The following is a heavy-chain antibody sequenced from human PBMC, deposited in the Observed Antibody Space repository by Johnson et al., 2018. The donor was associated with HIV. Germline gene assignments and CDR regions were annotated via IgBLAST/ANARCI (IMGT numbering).Heavy chain of an antibody. CDR3: ASVYYNILTGYYYDALDM. CDR2: MYSGGST. D-gene: IGHD3-9*01. CDR1: GFTVSGNY. Sequence: VQVVESGGGLVQPGGSLRLSCVASGFTVSGNYMSWVRQAPGKGLEWVSVMYSGGSTYYADSVKGRFTISRDNAKRSFYLQMNTLRAEDTALYYCASVYYNILTGYYYDALDMWGRGTMVTVSS. J-gene: IGHJ3*02. V-gene: IGHV3-66*01.